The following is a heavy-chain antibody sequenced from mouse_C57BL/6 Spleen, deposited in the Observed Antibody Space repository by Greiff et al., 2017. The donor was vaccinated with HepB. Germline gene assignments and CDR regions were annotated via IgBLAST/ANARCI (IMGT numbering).Heavy chain of an antibody. V-gene: IGHV1-64*01. CDR2: IHPNSGST. Sequence: QVQLQQPGAELVKPGASVKLSCKASGYTFTSYWMHWVKQRPGQGLEWIGMIHPNSGSTNYNEKFKSKATLTVDKSSSTAYMQLSNLTSEDSAVYYCARATITTVVPPFSYWGQGTLVTVSA. CDR1: GYTFTSYW. D-gene: IGHD1-1*01. J-gene: IGHJ3*01. CDR3: ARATITTVVPPFSY.